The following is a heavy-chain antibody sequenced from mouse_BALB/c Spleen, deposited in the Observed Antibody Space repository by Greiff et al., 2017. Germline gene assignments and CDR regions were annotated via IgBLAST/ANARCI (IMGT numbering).Heavy chain of an antibody. CDR1: GFSLTSYG. CDR3: AREGGYFAWFAY. Sequence: QVHAKQSGPGLVAPSQSLSITCTVSGFSLTSYGVHWVRQPPGKGLEWLGVIWAGGSTNYNSALMSRLSISKDNSKSQVFLKMNSLQTDDTAMYYCAREGGYFAWFAYWGQGTLVTVSA. V-gene: IGHV2-9*02. J-gene: IGHJ3*01. D-gene: IGHD2-3*01. CDR2: IWAGGST.